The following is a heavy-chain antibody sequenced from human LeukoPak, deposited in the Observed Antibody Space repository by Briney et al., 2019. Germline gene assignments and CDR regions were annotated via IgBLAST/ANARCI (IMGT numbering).Heavy chain of an antibody. CDR1: GGSISSYY. D-gene: IGHD3-3*01. Sequence: SETLSLTRTVSGGSISSYYWTWIRQPPGRGLEWVGYISYGGSPNYNPSLKSRVTISVDTSTNQFSLKLSSVTAADTAVYYCARGIFGMVLNAFDLWGRGTMVTVSS. CDR3: ARGIFGMVLNAFDL. V-gene: IGHV4-59*12. J-gene: IGHJ3*01. CDR2: ISYGGSP.